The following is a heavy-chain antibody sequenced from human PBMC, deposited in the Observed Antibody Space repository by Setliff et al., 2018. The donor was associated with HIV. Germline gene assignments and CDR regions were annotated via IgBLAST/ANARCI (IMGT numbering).Heavy chain of an antibody. J-gene: IGHJ4*02. V-gene: IGHV4-59*11. CDR3: ASVPYSSGY. CDR2: IYYSGST. D-gene: IGHD6-19*01. Sequence: PSETLSLTCTVSGGSISSHYWSWIRQPPGKGLEWIGYIYYSGSTNYNPSLKSRVTISIDTSKNQFSLKLSSVTAADTAVYHCASVPYSSGYWGQGTLVTVSS. CDR1: GGSISSHY.